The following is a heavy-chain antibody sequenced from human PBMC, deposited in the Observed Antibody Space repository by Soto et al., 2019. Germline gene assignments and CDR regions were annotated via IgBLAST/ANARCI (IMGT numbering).Heavy chain of an antibody. CDR1: GFTFRSYA. CDR2: IRGGAENT. V-gene: IGHV3-23*01. D-gene: IGHD6-19*01. J-gene: IGHJ4*02. CDR3: AKDFYSSGWPGALDS. Sequence: PGGSLRLSCAASGFTFRSYAMSWVRQAPGKGLEWVAGIRGGAENTYYADSVKGRFTISRDNSKNTLSLQMNSLSAEDTAVYSCAKDFYSSGWPGALDSWGQGTLVTVSS.